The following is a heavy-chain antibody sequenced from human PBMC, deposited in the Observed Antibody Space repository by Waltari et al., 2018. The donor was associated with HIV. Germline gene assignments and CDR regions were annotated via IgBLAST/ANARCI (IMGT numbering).Heavy chain of an antibody. V-gene: IGHV3-48*01. J-gene: IGHJ4*02. Sequence: EVQMVESGGGLVQPGGSLRLSWPTSGFTLRSSCMHWVRQAPGKGLEWVSYISSSISTIYYADSVKGRFTISRDNAKNSLYLQMNSLRAEDTAVYYCARTPRDGYNWGYWGQGTLVKVSS. D-gene: IGHD5-12*01. CDR1: GFTLRSSC. CDR3: ARTPRDGYNWGY. CDR2: ISSSISTI.